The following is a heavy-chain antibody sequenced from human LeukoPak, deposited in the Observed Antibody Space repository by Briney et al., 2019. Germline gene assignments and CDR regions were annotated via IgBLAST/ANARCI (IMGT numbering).Heavy chain of an antibody. J-gene: IGHJ2*01. Sequence: ASVKVSCKASGYTFTSYYMHWVRQAPGQGLEWMGIINPSGGSTSYAQKFQGRVTMTRDTSTSTVYMELSSLRFEDTAVYYCARDWGGYSGYDPLWYFDLWGRGTLVTVSS. V-gene: IGHV1-46*01. CDR3: ARDWGGYSGYDPLWYFDL. D-gene: IGHD5-12*01. CDR1: GYTFTSYY. CDR2: INPSGGST.